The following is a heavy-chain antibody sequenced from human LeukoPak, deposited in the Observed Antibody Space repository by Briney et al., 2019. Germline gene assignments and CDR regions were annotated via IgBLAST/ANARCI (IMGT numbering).Heavy chain of an antibody. D-gene: IGHD6-19*01. CDR3: AGPYSSGWPFDY. V-gene: IGHV4-39*01. J-gene: IGHJ4*02. Sequence: PSETLSLTCTVSGGSISSSSYYWGWIRQPPAKGLEWIGSVYYSGSAYYNPSLKSRVTISVDTSKNQFSLKLNSVTAADTAVYYCAGPYSSGWPFDYWGQGTLVTVSS. CDR1: GGSISSSSYY. CDR2: VYYSGSA.